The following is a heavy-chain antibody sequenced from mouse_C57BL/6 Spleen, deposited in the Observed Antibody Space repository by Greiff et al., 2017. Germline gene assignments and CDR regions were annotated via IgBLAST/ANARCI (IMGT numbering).Heavy chain of an antibody. Sequence: EVQLVESGPGLVKPSQSLSLTCSVTGYSITSGYYWNWIRQFPGNKLEWMGYISYDGSNNYNPSLKNRISITRDTSKNQFFLKLNSVTTEETATYYCARIYYDYDGFDYWGQGTTLTVSS. CDR3: ARIYYDYDGFDY. D-gene: IGHD2-4*01. V-gene: IGHV3-6*01. CDR2: ISYDGSN. CDR1: GYSITSGYY. J-gene: IGHJ2*01.